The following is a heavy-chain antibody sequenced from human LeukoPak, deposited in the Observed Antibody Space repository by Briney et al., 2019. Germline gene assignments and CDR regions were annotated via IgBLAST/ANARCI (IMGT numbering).Heavy chain of an antibody. D-gene: IGHD2-2*01. V-gene: IGHV3-15*01. Sequence: GGSLRLSCAASGFSFTAAWMSWVRQAPGKGPEWVGRIKSKGGGETTDYAAPVKGRFTISRDDSKNTLYLQMNGLKTEDTAVYYCTTDVIVVVPAADLDWFDPWGQGTLVTVSS. CDR3: TTDVIVVVPAADLDWFDP. CDR1: GFSFTAAW. J-gene: IGHJ5*02. CDR2: IKSKGGGETT.